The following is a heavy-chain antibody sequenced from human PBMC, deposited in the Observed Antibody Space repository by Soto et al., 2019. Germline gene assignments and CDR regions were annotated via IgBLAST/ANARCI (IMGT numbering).Heavy chain of an antibody. CDR3: ARLFRDYYYGMDV. J-gene: IGHJ6*02. V-gene: IGHV3-30-3*01. CDR2: LSYDGTNK. CDR1: GFTFISYA. Sequence: LRLSCAASGFTFISYAMHWVRQAPGKGLEWVSVLSYDGTNKDYADSVKGRFTISRDNSKNTLYLQMNSLRAEDTAVYYCARLFRDYYYGMDVWGQGTTVTVSS.